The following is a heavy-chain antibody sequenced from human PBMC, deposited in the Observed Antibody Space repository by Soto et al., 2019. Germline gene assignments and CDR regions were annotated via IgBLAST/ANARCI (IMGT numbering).Heavy chain of an antibody. J-gene: IGHJ3*02. D-gene: IGHD6-19*01. V-gene: IGHV3-23*01. CDR1: EFAFSSYA. CDR2: ISGSGGST. CDR3: AKSGSGWYHAFDI. Sequence: PGGSLRLSCAASEFAFSSYAMSWVHQAPGKGLEWVSAISGSGGSTYYADSVKGRFTISRDNSKNTLYLQMNSLRAEDTAVYYCAKSGSGWYHAFDIWGQGTMVTVSS.